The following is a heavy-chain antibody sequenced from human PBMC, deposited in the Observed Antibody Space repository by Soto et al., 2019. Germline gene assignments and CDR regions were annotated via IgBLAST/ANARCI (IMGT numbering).Heavy chain of an antibody. Sequence: PSETLSLTCTVSGGSISSSSYYWGWIRQPPGKGLEWIGSIYYSGSTYYNPSLKSRVTISVDTSKNQFSLKLSSVTAADTAVYYCARDPAWGSSQYYYYGMDVWGQGTTVTVSS. CDR2: IYYSGST. J-gene: IGHJ6*02. D-gene: IGHD3-16*01. V-gene: IGHV4-39*02. CDR3: ARDPAWGSSQYYYYGMDV. CDR1: GGSISSSSYY.